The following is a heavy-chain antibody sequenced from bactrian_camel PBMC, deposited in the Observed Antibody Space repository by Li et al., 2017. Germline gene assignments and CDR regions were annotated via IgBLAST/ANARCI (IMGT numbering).Heavy chain of an antibody. CDR3: AARRDGGYSWLHIGSYNY. CDR1: GYTYSSFC. V-gene: IGHV3S1*01. Sequence: HVQLVESGGGSVQVGGSLRLSCVASGYTYSSFCMGWFRQVPGKEREGVAATWTGGSNSYYADSVKGRFTISQAKAKNTLYLQMNSLKPEDTAMYYCAARRDGGYSWLHIGSYNYWGQGTQVTVS. J-gene: IGHJ4*01. D-gene: IGHD2*01. CDR2: TWTGGSNS.